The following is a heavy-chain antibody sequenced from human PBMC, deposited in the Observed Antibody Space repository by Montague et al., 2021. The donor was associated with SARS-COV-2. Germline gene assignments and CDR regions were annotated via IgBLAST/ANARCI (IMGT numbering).Heavy chain of an antibody. V-gene: IGHV4-39*01. J-gene: IGHJ4*02. CDR1: GDSISSSSYN. D-gene: IGHD1-1*01. Sequence: SDILSLTCTVSGDSISSSSYNWGWIRQPPGKGLEWIGSVHYSGRPYYNPSLKSRVTIYVDTSKNQLSLKLSSVTAADTAVYYCTRHVHMTWPEPSPGFDYWGQGTLATVSS. CDR2: VHYSGRP. CDR3: TRHVHMTWPEPSPGFDY.